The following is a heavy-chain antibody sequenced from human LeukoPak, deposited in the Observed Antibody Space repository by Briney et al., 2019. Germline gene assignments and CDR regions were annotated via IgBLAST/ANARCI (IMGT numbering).Heavy chain of an antibody. D-gene: IGHD3-3*01. J-gene: IGHJ4*02. CDR3: ARDLPMYYDFWSGYYFDY. Sequence: GGSLRLSCAASGFTFSSYWMSWVRQAPGKGLEWVANIKQDGSEKYYVDSVKGRFTISRDNAKNSLYLQMNSLRAEDTAVYYCARDLPMYYDFWSGYYFDYWGQGTLATVSS. CDR2: IKQDGSEK. CDR1: GFTFSSYW. V-gene: IGHV3-7*01.